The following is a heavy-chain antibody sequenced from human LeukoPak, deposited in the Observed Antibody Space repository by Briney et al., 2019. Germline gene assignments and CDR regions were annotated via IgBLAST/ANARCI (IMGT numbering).Heavy chain of an antibody. CDR1: GGSISSGSYY. D-gene: IGHD3-3*01. J-gene: IGHJ6*03. CDR3: ARVQGLGDYDFWSGYPHMDV. Sequence: PSETLSLTCTVSGGSISSGSYYWSWIRQPAGKGLEWIGRIYTSGSTNYNPSLKSRVTISVDMSKNQFSLKLSSVTAADTAVYYCARVQGLGDYDFWSGYPHMDVWGKGTTVTVSS. V-gene: IGHV4-61*02. CDR2: IYTSGST.